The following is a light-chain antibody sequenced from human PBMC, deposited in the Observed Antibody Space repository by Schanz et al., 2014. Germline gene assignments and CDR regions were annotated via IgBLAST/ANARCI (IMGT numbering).Light chain of an antibody. CDR1: QSFSTW. V-gene: IGKV1-5*01. CDR3: QQSYSTPPGT. J-gene: IGKJ1*01. CDR2: DAS. Sequence: DIPMTQSPSTLSASVGDRVTITCRASQSFSTWLAWYQQKPGKAPKLLIYDASRLESGVPSRFTGSGSGTEFTLTISSLQPEDFATYYCQQSYSTPPGTFGQGTKVESK.